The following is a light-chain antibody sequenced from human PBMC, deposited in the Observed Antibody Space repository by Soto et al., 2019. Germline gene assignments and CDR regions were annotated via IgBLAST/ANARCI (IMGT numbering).Light chain of an antibody. CDR1: QSVSSSS. CDR3: QQYGSSPT. J-gene: IGKJ1*01. Sequence: EIVLTQSPGTLSLSPGERATLSCRASQSVSSSSLAWYQHQPGQAPRLLVYGASSRATGIPDRFSGSGSGTDFTLTISRLEPEDFAVYYCQQYGSSPTFXQGTKVDIK. CDR2: GAS. V-gene: IGKV3-20*01.